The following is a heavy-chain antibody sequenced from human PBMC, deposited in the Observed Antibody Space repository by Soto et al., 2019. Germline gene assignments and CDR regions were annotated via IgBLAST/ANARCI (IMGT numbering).Heavy chain of an antibody. J-gene: IGHJ4*02. Sequence: GGSLRLSCAASGFTFSSYSMNWVRQAPGKGLEWVSSISSSSSYIYYADSVKGRFTISRDNAKNSLYLQMNSLRAEDTAVYYCARVLEYSGYEGPFDYWGQGTLVTVSS. CDR3: ARVLEYSGYEGPFDY. CDR2: ISSSSSYI. V-gene: IGHV3-21*01. CDR1: GFTFSSYS. D-gene: IGHD5-12*01.